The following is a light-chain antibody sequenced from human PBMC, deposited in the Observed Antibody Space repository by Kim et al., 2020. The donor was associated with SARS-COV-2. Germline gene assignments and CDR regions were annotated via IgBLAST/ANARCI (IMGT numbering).Light chain of an antibody. V-gene: IGKV1-39*01. Sequence: SASRGDRVTITGRASQSISSYLNWYQQKPRKAPKLLIYAASSLESGVPSRFSGSGSGTDFTLTISSLQPEDFATYYCQQSYSTPPAFGQGTKLEI. J-gene: IGKJ2*01. CDR3: QQSYSTPPA. CDR1: QSISSY. CDR2: AAS.